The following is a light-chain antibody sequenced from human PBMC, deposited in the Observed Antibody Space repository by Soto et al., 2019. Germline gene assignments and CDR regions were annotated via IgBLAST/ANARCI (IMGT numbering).Light chain of an antibody. J-gene: IGKJ1*01. CDR2: XVS. CDR1: PSFSSS. V-gene: IGKV1-5*01. Sequence: IHMTQSPSTLAASLGDTVTVPXRASPSFSSSFAWYQVKPGEAPKXXIFXVSNQETGVPSRFSGSGCGTEFSLTIRVLQPYDSATYYCQQYDDSRTFGQGTKVDIK. CDR3: QQYDDSRT.